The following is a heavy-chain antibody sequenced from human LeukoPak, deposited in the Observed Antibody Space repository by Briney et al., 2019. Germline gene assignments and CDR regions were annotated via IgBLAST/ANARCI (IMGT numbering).Heavy chain of an antibody. D-gene: IGHD3-22*01. J-gene: IGHJ6*03. Sequence: SETLSLTCTVSGGSISRYYWSWIRQPPGKGLEWIGNICYSGSTNYNPSLKSRVTISVDTAKNQFSLKLSSVTAADTAVYYCTRGSIAYYYMDVWGQGTLVTVSS. CDR1: GGSISRYY. CDR2: ICYSGST. V-gene: IGHV4-59*01. CDR3: TRGSIAYYYMDV.